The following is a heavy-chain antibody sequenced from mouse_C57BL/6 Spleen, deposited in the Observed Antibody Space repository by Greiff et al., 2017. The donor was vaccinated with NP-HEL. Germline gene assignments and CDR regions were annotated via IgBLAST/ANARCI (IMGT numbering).Heavy chain of an antibody. CDR3: ARDHYGSSRDYYAMDY. CDR2: ISDGGSYT. D-gene: IGHD1-1*01. J-gene: IGHJ4*01. CDR1: GFTFSSYA. Sequence: EVQGVESGGGLVKPGGSLKLSCAASGFTFSSYAMSWVRQTPEKRLEWVATISDGGSYTYYPDNVKGRFTISRDNAKNNLYLQMSHLKSEDTAMYYCARDHYGSSRDYYAMDYWGQGTSVTVSS. V-gene: IGHV5-4*01.